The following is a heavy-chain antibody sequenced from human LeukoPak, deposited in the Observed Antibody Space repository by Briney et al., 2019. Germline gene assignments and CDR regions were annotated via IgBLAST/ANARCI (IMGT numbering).Heavy chain of an antibody. D-gene: IGHD6-19*01. V-gene: IGHV3-48*04. Sequence: PGGSLRLSCAASGFTFSSYSMNWVRQAPGKGLEWVSYISSSSSTIYYADSVKGRFTISRDNAKNSLYLQMNSLRAEDTAVYYCARWQNSCWPPSWGQGTRVTVAS. CDR1: GFTFSSYS. J-gene: IGHJ5*02. CDR2: ISSSSSTI. CDR3: ARWQNSCWPPS.